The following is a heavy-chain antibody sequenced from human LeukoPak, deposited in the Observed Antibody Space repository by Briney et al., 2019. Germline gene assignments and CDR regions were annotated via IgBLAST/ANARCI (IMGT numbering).Heavy chain of an antibody. D-gene: IGHD6-19*01. Sequence: GSLRLSCAASGFTFSSHEMNWVRQAPGKGLEWVSYIGSSGSTIYYADSVKGRFTISRDNAKNSLYLQMSSLRAEDTAIYYCAREENTSGWYSKFDYWAQGTLVTVSS. J-gene: IGHJ4*02. V-gene: IGHV3-48*03. CDR2: IGSSGSTI. CDR3: AREENTSGWYSKFDY. CDR1: GFTFSSHE.